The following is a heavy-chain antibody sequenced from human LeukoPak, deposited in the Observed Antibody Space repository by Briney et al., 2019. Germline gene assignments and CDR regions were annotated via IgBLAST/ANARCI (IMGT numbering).Heavy chain of an antibody. CDR2: ISTSSTI. J-gene: IGHJ5*02. V-gene: IGHV3-48*04. D-gene: IGHD6-13*01. Sequence: GGSLRLSCAASGFTFSTSSFNWVRQAPGKGLEWISYISTSSTINYADSVRGRFTISRDNAKSSLSLQMNSLRAEDTAVYYCARIAAAGVGWFDPWGQGTLVTVSS. CDR1: GFTFSTSS. CDR3: ARIAAAGVGWFDP.